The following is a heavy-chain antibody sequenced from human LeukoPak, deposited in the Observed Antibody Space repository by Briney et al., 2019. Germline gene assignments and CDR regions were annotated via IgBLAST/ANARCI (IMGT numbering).Heavy chain of an antibody. D-gene: IGHD3-16*01. Sequence: SETLSLTCTVSGGSISSYYWSWIRQPPGKGLEWIGYIYYSGSTNYNPSLKSRVTISVDTSKNQFSLKLSSVTAADTAVYYCARDSMPDYVWAFDIWGQGTMVTVSS. J-gene: IGHJ3*02. CDR3: ARDSMPDYVWAFDI. V-gene: IGHV4-59*12. CDR1: GGSISSYY. CDR2: IYYSGST.